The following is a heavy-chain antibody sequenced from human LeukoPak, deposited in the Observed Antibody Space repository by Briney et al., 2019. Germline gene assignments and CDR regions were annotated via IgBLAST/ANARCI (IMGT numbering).Heavy chain of an antibody. CDR2: INQDGSEK. CDR3: ARERYCSSGNCYSDY. J-gene: IGHJ4*02. D-gene: IGHD2-15*01. CDR1: GFTFKTYW. Sequence: GGSLRLSCAASGFTFKTYWMSWVRQAPGKGLEWVANINQDGSEKYYVDYVKGRVTISRENDKNSLYLQMNSLRAEDTAVYYCARERYCSSGNCYSDYWGQGTLVTVSS. V-gene: IGHV3-7*01.